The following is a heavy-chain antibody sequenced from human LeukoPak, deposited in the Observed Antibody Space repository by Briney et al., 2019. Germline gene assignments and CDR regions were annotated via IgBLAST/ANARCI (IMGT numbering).Heavy chain of an antibody. J-gene: IGHJ4*02. D-gene: IGHD3-22*01. CDR1: GGSISSSSYY. Sequence: PSETLSLTCTVSGGSISSSSYYWGWIRQPPGKGLEWIGTIFYSGTTYYNPSLKSRVTISVDTSKNQFSLKLSSVTAADTAVYYCGRDSRGPDSWGQGTLVTVSS. CDR3: GRDSRGPDS. CDR2: IFYSGTT. V-gene: IGHV4-39*02.